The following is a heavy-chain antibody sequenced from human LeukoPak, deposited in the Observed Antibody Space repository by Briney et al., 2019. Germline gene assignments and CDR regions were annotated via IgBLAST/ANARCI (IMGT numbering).Heavy chain of an antibody. CDR2: IYYSGST. CDR3: ARDPWFGELPFDY. J-gene: IGHJ4*02. V-gene: IGHV4-59*12. D-gene: IGHD3-10*01. CDR1: GGSISGYH. Sequence: SETLSLTCTVTGGSISGYHWSWIRQPPGKGLEWIGYIYYSGSTYYNPSLKSRVTISVDTSKNQFSLKLSSVTAADTAVYYCARDPWFGELPFDYWGQGTLVTVSS.